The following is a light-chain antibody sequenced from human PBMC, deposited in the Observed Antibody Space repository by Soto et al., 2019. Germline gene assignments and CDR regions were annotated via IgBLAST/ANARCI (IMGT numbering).Light chain of an antibody. CDR3: QQSYCIFLT. J-gene: IGKJ1*01. CDR2: ATS. CDR1: QSITTY. V-gene: IGKV1-39*01. Sequence: DIQMTQSPSSLSASVGDRVTITCRASQSITTYLNWYQQKPGKAPKLLIYATSSLQSGVPSRFSGSGSGTDFTLTISSLQPEDFATYYCQQSYCIFLTFGQGTKVDIK.